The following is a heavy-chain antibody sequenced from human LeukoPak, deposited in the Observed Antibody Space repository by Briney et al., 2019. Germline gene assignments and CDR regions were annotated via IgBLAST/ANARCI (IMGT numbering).Heavy chain of an antibody. Sequence: SETLSLTCTVSGGSISSSSYYWGWIRQPPGKGLEWIGSIYYSGSTYYNPSLKSRVTISVDTSKNQFSLKLSSVTAADTAVYYCARIEYSSSSWWFDPWGQGTLVTVSS. V-gene: IGHV4-39*01. CDR2: IYYSGST. CDR3: ARIEYSSSSWWFDP. D-gene: IGHD6-6*01. CDR1: GGSISSSSYY. J-gene: IGHJ5*02.